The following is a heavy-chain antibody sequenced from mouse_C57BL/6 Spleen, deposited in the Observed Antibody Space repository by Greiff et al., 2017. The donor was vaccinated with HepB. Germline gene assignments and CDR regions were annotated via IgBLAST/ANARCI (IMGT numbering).Heavy chain of an antibody. V-gene: IGHV5-17*01. CDR1: GFTFSDYG. CDR3: ARGHYDYDPFAY. CDR2: ISSGSSTI. Sequence: VHLVESGGGLVKPGGSLKLPCAASGFTFSDYGMHWVRQAPEKGLEWVAYISSGSSTIYYADTVKGRFTISRDNAKNTLFLQMTSLRSEDTAMYYCARGHYDYDPFAYWGQGTLVTVSA. D-gene: IGHD2-4*01. J-gene: IGHJ3*01.